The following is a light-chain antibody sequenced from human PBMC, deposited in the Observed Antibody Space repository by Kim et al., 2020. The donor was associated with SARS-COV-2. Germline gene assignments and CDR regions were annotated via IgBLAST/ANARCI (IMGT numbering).Light chain of an antibody. CDR2: DTS. J-gene: IGLJ2*01. CDR1: TGAVTSGHY. Sequence: QAVVTQEPSLTVSPGGTVTLTCGSSTGAVTSGHYPYWFQQMPGQAPRTLIYDTSNKHSWTPARFSGSLLGGKAALTLSGAQPEDEAEYYCLLSYSGARGVFGGGTQLTVL. V-gene: IGLV7-46*01. CDR3: LLSYSGARGV.